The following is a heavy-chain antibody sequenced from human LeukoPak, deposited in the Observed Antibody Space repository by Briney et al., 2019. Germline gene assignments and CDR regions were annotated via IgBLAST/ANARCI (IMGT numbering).Heavy chain of an antibody. V-gene: IGHV4-34*01. CDR3: ARGVPMGLDYFDY. CDR2: INHSGST. D-gene: IGHD3-16*01. Sequence: SETLSLTCAVYGGSFSGYYRSWIRQPPGKGLEWIGEINHSGSTNYNPSLKSRVTISVDTSKNQFSLKLSSVTAADTAVYYCARGVPMGLDYFDYWGQGTLVTVSS. CDR1: GGSFSGYY. J-gene: IGHJ4*02.